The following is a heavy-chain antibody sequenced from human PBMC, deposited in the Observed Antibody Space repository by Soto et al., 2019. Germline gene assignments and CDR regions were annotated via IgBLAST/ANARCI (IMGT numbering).Heavy chain of an antibody. D-gene: IGHD5-12*01. CDR2: INAGNGNT. CDR3: ARVSGYYLPDY. CDR1: GYTFTNYA. J-gene: IGHJ4*02. Sequence: QVPLVQSGAEEKKPGASVKVSCKASGYTFTNYAMHWVRQAPGQRLEWMGWINAGNGNTKYSQKFQGRVTITRDTSASTAYMELSSLRAGDTAVYYCARVSGYYLPDYWGQGTLVTVSS. V-gene: IGHV1-3*05.